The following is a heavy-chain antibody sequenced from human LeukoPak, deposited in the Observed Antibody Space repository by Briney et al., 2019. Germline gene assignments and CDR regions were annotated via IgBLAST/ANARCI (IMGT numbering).Heavy chain of an antibody. Sequence: GGSLRLSCAASGFTFSSYWMSWVRQAPGKGLEWVANIKQDGSEKYYVDSVKGRFTMSRDNGKNSLYLQLDSLRAEDTAVYYCARVRETSSWPAFDYWGQGTLVTVSS. V-gene: IGHV3-7*01. D-gene: IGHD6-13*01. CDR1: GFTFSSYW. CDR2: IKQDGSEK. J-gene: IGHJ4*02. CDR3: ARVRETSSWPAFDY.